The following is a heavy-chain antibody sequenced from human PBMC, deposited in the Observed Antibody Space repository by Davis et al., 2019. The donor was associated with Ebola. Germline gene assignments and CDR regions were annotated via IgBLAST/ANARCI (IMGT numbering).Heavy chain of an antibody. CDR2: IYSGGST. J-gene: IGHJ6*02. CDR3: ARARGYCTGGVCYDGVYYGMDV. CDR1: GFTVSSNY. Sequence: GESLKISCAASGFTVSSNYMNWVRQAPGKGLEWVSVIYSGGSTYYADSVKGRFTISRDNSKNTLYLQMNSLRAEDTAVYYCARARGYCTGGVCYDGVYYGMDVWGQGTTVTVSS. V-gene: IGHV3-53*01. D-gene: IGHD2-8*02.